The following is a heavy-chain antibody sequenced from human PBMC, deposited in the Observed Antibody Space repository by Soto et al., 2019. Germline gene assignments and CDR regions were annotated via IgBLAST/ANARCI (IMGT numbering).Heavy chain of an antibody. CDR3: ARVDRYYYDSSGPDY. CDR2: ISSSSSYI. D-gene: IGHD3-22*01. Sequence: VGSLRLSCAASGFTFSSYSMNWVRQAPGKGLEWVSSISSSSSYIYYADSVKGRFTISRDNAKNSLYLQMNSLRAEDTAVYYCARVDRYYYDSSGPDYWGQGTLVTVSS. J-gene: IGHJ4*02. CDR1: GFTFSSYS. V-gene: IGHV3-21*01.